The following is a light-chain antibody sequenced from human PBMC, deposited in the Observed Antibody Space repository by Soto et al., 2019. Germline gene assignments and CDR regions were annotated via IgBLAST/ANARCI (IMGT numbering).Light chain of an antibody. J-gene: IGKJ3*01. CDR2: GAS. CDR1: QSVSSSY. Sequence: VLTKSPGALSLSTGERATLSCRASQSVSSSYLAWYQQKPGQAPRLLIYGASSRATGIPDRFSGSGSGTDFTLTISRLEPEDFAVYYCQQYGSSPPLFTFGPRSMVDI. CDR3: QQYGSSPPLFT. V-gene: IGKV3-20*01.